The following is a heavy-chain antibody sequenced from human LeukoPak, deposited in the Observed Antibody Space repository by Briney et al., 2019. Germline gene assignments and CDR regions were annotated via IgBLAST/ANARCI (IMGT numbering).Heavy chain of an antibody. CDR2: IEPSDSYT. CDR3: ARRDRYSWYSFDY. V-gene: IGHV5-10-1*01. J-gene: IGHJ4*02. D-gene: IGHD6-13*01. CDR1: GYSFTSYW. Sequence: GESLKISCKGSGYSFTSYWITWVRQMPGKGLEWRGRIEPSDSYTNYSPSFQGHVTISVDKSISTAYLQWSSLKASDTAMYYCARRDRYSWYSFDYWGQGTLVTVSS.